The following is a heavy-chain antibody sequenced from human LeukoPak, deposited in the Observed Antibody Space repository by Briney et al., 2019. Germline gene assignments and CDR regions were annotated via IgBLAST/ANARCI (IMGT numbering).Heavy chain of an antibody. J-gene: IGHJ5*02. CDR2: IDYSGST. CDR3: ARGGSGWYGNWFDP. CDR1: GGSISSYY. Sequence: PSETLSLTCTVSGGSISSYYWSWIRQPPGKGLEWIGYIDYSGSTNYNPSLKSRVTTSVDTPKNQFSLKLSSVTAADTAVYYCARGGSGWYGNWFDPWGQGTLVTVSS. D-gene: IGHD6-19*01. V-gene: IGHV4-59*01.